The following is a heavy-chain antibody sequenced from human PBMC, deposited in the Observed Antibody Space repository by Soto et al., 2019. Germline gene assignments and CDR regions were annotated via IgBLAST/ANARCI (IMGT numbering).Heavy chain of an antibody. J-gene: IGHJ5*02. CDR3: AHIVGAPNWFDP. V-gene: IGHV2-5*02. Sequence: QITLKESGPTLVKPTQTLTLTCTFSGFSLSTSGVGVGWIRQPPGKALEWLALIYWDDDKRYSPSLKSRLTXXKXXSKTQVVLTMTNMDPVDTATYYCAHIVGAPNWFDPWGQGTLVTVSS. CDR2: IYWDDDK. D-gene: IGHD1-26*01. CDR1: GFSLSTSGVG.